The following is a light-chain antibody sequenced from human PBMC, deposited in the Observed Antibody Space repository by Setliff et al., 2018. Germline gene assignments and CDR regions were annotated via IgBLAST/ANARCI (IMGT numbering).Light chain of an antibody. CDR1: SSDVGGYNS. CDR3: SSYTSSSIFYV. V-gene: IGLV2-14*03. J-gene: IGLJ1*01. Sequence: QSALTQPASVSGSPGQSITISCTGTSSDVGGYNSVSWYQQHPGKAPKLMIYDASNRPSGVSNRFSGSKSGNTASLTISGLQAEDEADYYCSSYTSSSIFYVFGTGTKVTVL. CDR2: DAS.